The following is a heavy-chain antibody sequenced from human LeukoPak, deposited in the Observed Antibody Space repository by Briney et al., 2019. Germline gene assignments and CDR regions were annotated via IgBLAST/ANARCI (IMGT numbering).Heavy chain of an antibody. D-gene: IGHD6-19*01. Sequence: ASVKVSCKASGYTFTGYYMHWVRQAPGQGLEWVGWINPNSGGRNYAQKFQGWVTMTRDTSISTAYMELSRLRSDDTAVYYCARGGDSSGWYPRYYFDYWGQGTLVTVSS. V-gene: IGHV1-2*04. CDR1: GYTFTGYY. CDR3: ARGGDSSGWYPRYYFDY. J-gene: IGHJ4*02. CDR2: INPNSGGR.